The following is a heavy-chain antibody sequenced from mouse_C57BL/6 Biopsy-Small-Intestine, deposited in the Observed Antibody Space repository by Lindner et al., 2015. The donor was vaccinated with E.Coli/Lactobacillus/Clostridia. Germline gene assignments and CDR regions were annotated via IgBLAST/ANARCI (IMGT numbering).Heavy chain of an antibody. CDR1: GYTFSDYD. V-gene: IGHV1-84*02. CDR3: ARGYFRQRDDWHPDSYYMDV. D-gene: IGHD1-1*01. CDR2: MNPKSGNT. Sequence: SVKVSCKASGYTFSDYDITWVRQATGQGPEWVGWMNPKSGNTGFAQKFQGRVTFTRNTPISTAYMDLSGLTIDDTAVYYCARGYFRQRDDWHPDSYYMDVWGKGTTVTVSS. J-gene: IGHJ1*03.